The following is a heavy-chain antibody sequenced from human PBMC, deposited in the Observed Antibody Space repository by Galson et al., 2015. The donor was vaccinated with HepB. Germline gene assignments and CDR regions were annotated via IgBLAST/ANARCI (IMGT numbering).Heavy chain of an antibody. J-gene: IGHJ3*02. V-gene: IGHV7-4-1*02. CDR2: INTNTGNP. D-gene: IGHD6-19*01. Sequence: SVKVSCKASGYTFTSYAMNWVRQAPGQGLEWMGWINTNTGNPTYAQGFTGRFVFSLDTSVSTAYLQISSLKAEDTAVYYCARVFRKNPHIAVAGRPTKYGGNFAFDIWGQGTMVTVSS. CDR1: GYTFTSYA. CDR3: ARVFRKNPHIAVAGRPTKYGGNFAFDI.